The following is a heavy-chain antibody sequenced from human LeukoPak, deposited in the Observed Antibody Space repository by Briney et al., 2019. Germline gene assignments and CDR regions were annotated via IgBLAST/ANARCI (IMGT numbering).Heavy chain of an antibody. D-gene: IGHD7-27*01. Sequence: GGSLRLSCAASGFTVSSNYMSWVRQAPGKGLEWVSVIYSGGSTYYADCVKGRFTISRDNSKNTLYLQMNSLRAEDTAVYYCARATTWAANDYWGQGTLVTVSS. CDR3: ARATTWAANDY. V-gene: IGHV3-53*01. CDR2: IYSGGST. J-gene: IGHJ4*02. CDR1: GFTVSSNY.